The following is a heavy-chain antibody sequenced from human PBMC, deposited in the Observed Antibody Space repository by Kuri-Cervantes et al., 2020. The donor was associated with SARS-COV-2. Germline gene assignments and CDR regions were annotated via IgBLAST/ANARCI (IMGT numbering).Heavy chain of an antibody. J-gene: IGHJ4*02. Sequence: SVKVSCKASGGTFSSYAFSWVRQAPGLGLEWMGRIIPIIGVTNYAQKFQGIVTFTADKSTTTAYMELSSLRAEDTAVYYCARTMNLPYSSSSGLGYFDYWGQGTRVTVSS. CDR2: IIPIIGVT. D-gene: IGHD6-6*01. CDR3: ARTMNLPYSSSSGLGYFDY. CDR1: GGTFSSYA. V-gene: IGHV1-69*04.